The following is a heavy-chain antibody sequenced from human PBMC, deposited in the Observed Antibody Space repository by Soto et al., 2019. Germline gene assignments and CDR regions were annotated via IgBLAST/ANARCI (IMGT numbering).Heavy chain of an antibody. CDR2: IYYSGST. D-gene: IGHD3-22*01. CDR1: GGSISSGGYY. J-gene: IGHJ4*02. V-gene: IGHV4-31*03. Sequence: SETLSLTCTVSGGSISSGGYYWSWIRQHPGKGLEWIGYIYYSGSTYYNPSLKSRVTISVDTSKNQYSLKLSSVTAADTAVYYCARDPYYYDSSGYSYWGQGTLVTVSS. CDR3: ARDPYYYDSSGYSY.